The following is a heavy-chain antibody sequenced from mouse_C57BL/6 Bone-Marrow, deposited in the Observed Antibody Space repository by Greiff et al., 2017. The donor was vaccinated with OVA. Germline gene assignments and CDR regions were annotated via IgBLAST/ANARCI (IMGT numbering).Heavy chain of an antibody. CDR3: ARDASGSSFSSYWYFDG. V-gene: IGHV7-1*01. CDR2: SRNKANDYTT. Sequence: EVKLMESGGGLVQSGRSLRLSCATSGFTFSDFYMEWVRQAPGKGLEWIAASRNKANDYTTEYSASVKGRFIVSRDTSQSILYLQMNALRAEDTAIYYCARDASGSSFSSYWYFDGWGTGTTVTVSS. J-gene: IGHJ1*03. D-gene: IGHD1-1*01. CDR1: GFTFSDFY.